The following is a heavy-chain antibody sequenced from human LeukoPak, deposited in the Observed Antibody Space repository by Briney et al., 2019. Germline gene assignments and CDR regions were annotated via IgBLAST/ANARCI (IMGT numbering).Heavy chain of an antibody. J-gene: IGHJ4*02. CDR1: GFTFSSYW. CDR3: AKPHFDY. Sequence: GGSLRLSCAASGFTFSSYWMHWVRQVPGKGLVWVSRISSDGTTSSHADSVKGRFTISRDNAKNTMYLQMNGLRVEDTAVYYCAKPHFDYWGQGTLVTVSS. CDR2: ISSDGTTS. V-gene: IGHV3-74*01.